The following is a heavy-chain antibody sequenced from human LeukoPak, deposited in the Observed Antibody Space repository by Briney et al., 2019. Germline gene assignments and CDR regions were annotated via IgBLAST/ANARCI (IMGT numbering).Heavy chain of an antibody. CDR3: AKDLQGHYYDSSGFPFDY. CDR1: GFTFSSYA. V-gene: IGHV3-23*01. Sequence: SGGSLRLSCAASGFTFSSYAMSWVRQAPGKGLEWVSAISGSGGSTYYADSVKGRFTISRDNSKNTLYLQMNSLRAEDTAVYYCAKDLQGHYYDSSGFPFDYWGQGTLVTVSS. CDR2: ISGSGGST. D-gene: IGHD3-22*01. J-gene: IGHJ4*02.